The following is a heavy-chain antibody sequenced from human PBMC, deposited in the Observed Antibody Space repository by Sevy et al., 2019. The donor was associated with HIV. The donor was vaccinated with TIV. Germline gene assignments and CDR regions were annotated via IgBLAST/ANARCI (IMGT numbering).Heavy chain of an antibody. J-gene: IGHJ4*02. CDR3: ATTKDYYDSSGYPFDY. D-gene: IGHD3-22*01. CDR1: GYTLTELS. Sequence: ASGKVSCKVSGYTLTELSMHWLRQAPGKGLEWVGSFDPEDGETVYEHNFQGRVSMTEDTSTDTAYMEVISLKFEDTAVYYCATTKDYYDSSGYPFDYWGQGTLFTVSS. CDR2: FDPEDGET. V-gene: IGHV1-24*01.